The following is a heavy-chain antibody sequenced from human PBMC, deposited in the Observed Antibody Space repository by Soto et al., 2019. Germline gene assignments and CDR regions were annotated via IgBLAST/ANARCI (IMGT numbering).Heavy chain of an antibody. V-gene: IGHV3-7*01. CDR1: GFTFNTFW. Sequence: EVQLVESGGGLAQPGGSLRLSCAASGFTFNTFWMTWVRQAPGKGLEWVAIIKQDGSGKYYADSVKGRFTISRDNTKNSLFLQLNTLRAEDTAMYFCAGGTGWVFNFWGQGTLVAVSS. D-gene: IGHD6-19*01. J-gene: IGHJ4*02. CDR2: IKQDGSGK. CDR3: AGGTGWVFNF.